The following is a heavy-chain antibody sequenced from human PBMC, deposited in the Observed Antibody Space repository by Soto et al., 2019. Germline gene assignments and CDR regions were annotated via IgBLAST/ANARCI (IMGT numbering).Heavy chain of an antibody. CDR3: AILEMGTRTRDASDI. J-gene: IGHJ3*02. CDR2: ISYYVRNK. V-gene: IGHV3-30*03. Sequence: PWGSRRLSGAASGFTFSSYGMHWVRQDPGKGLEWVAVISYYVRNKYYADSVKGRFTISRDNSKNTLYLQMNSLRAEDTAVYYCAILEMGTRTRDASDILGKGNMVTVSS. CDR1: GFTFSSYG. D-gene: IGHD3-3*02.